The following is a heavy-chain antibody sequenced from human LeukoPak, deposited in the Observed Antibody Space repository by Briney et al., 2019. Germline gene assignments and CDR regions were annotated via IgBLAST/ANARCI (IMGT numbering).Heavy chain of an antibody. V-gene: IGHV1-18*01. D-gene: IGHD2-21*01. Sequence: ASVKVSCKASGYTFTSYGISWVRQAPGQGLEWMGWISAYNGNPSYAQKVQGRVTMTTDTSTNTAYMELRSLRSDDTAVYYCARDPSSGDWGYYYYYMDVWGKGTTVTVSS. CDR3: ARDPSSGDWGYYYYYMDV. CDR2: ISAYNGNP. J-gene: IGHJ6*03. CDR1: GYTFTSYG.